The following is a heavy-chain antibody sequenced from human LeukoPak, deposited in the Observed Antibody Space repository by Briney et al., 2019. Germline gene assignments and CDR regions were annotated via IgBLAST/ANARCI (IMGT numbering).Heavy chain of an antibody. Sequence: PSETLSLTCAVSGGSFSSYYWSWIRQPPGKGLQCIGYIYTSGNTNYNPSLKSRVTISVDTSKNQFSLKLSSVTAADTAVYYCARSTMIALFDYWGQGTLVTVSS. V-gene: IGHV4-4*09. CDR2: IYTSGNT. D-gene: IGHD3-22*01. J-gene: IGHJ4*02. CDR3: ARSTMIALFDY. CDR1: GGSFSSYY.